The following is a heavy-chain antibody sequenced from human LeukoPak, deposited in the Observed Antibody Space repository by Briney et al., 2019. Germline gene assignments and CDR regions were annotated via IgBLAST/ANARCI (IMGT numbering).Heavy chain of an antibody. V-gene: IGHV4-34*01. CDR1: GFTFSDSW. J-gene: IGHJ4*02. Sequence: GSLRLSCAASGFTFSDSWMSWVRQAPEKGLEWIGEINHSGSTNYNPSLKSRVTISVDTSKNQFSLKLSSVTAADTAVYYCARAEQQLDYWGQGTLVTVSS. D-gene: IGHD6-13*01. CDR2: INHSGST. CDR3: ARAEQQLDY.